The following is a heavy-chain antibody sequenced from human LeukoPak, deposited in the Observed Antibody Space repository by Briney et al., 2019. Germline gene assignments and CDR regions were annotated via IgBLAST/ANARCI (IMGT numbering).Heavy chain of an antibody. V-gene: IGHV4-59*01. CDR2: IYYSGST. Sequence: SETLSLTCTVSGGSISSYYWSWIRQPPGKGLEWIGYIYYSGSTNYNPSLKSRVTISVDTSKNQFSLKLSSVTAADTAVYYCASYYYDSSGYYPYYYYGMDVWGQGTTVTVSS. D-gene: IGHD3-22*01. J-gene: IGHJ6*02. CDR3: ASYYYDSSGYYPYYYYGMDV. CDR1: GGSISSYY.